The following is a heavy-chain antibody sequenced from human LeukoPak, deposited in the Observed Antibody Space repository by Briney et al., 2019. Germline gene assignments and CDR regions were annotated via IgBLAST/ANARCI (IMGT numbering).Heavy chain of an antibody. J-gene: IGHJ4*02. V-gene: IGHV3-30*02. Sequence: GGSLRLSCVASGFAFGSFGMHWVRQGPGKGLEWVTFIQTDGSSIYYADSVKGRFTISRDDAKKSLYLQMNSLRAEDTAVYYCASREPAAIWGQGTLVTVSS. D-gene: IGHD2-2*01. CDR1: GFAFGSFG. CDR2: IQTDGSSI. CDR3: ASREPAAI.